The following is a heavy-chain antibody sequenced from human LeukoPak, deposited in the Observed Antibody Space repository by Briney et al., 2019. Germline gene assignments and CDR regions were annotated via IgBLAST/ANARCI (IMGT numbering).Heavy chain of an antibody. V-gene: IGHV1-8*01. CDR1: GYTFTSHD. J-gene: IGHJ4*02. D-gene: IGHD1-26*01. Sequence: ASVKVSCKASGYTFTSHDINWVRQAPGQGLEWMGWMNPNSGNTGYAQKFQGRVTMTRNTSISTAYMELSSLRSEDTAVYYCARAPDYSGSYLDYWGQGTLVTVSS. CDR2: MNPNSGNT. CDR3: ARAPDYSGSYLDY.